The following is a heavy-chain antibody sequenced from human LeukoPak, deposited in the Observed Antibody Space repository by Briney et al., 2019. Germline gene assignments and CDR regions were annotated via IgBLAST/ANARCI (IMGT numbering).Heavy chain of an antibody. V-gene: IGHV1-69*05. J-gene: IGHJ4*02. CDR1: GGTFSSYA. D-gene: IGHD2-2*02. CDR2: IIPIFGTA. CDR3: ARSRDVVVPAAIIGALVIDY. Sequence: SVKVSCKASGGTFSSYAISWVRQAPGQGLEWMGRIIPIFGTANYAQKFQGRVTMTTDTSTSKAYMELRSLRSDDTAVYYCARSRDVVVPAAIIGALVIDYWGQGTLVTVSS.